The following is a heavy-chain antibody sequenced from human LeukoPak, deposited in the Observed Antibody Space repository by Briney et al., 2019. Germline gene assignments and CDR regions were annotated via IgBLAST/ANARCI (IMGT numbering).Heavy chain of an antibody. CDR3: ANERIAVASLDY. CDR2: IYYSGST. D-gene: IGHD6-19*01. Sequence: SETLSLTCAVSGYSISSGYYWGWIRQPPGKGLEWIGSIYYSGSTYYNPSLKSRVTISVDTSKNQFSLKLSSVTAADTAVYYCANERIAVASLDYWGQGTLVTVSS. V-gene: IGHV4-38-2*01. CDR1: GYSISSGYY. J-gene: IGHJ4*02.